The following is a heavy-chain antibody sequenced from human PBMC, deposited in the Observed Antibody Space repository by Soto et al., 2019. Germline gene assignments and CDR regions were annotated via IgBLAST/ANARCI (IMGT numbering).Heavy chain of an antibody. CDR3: AKGDFGGDCYSFDVFDI. CDR2: ISYDGSNK. V-gene: IGHV3-30*18. CDR1: GFTFSSYG. D-gene: IGHD2-21*02. J-gene: IGHJ3*02. Sequence: QVQLVESGGGVVQPGRSLRLSCAASGFTFSSYGMHWVRQAPGKGLGWVAVISYDGSNKYYADSVKGRFTISRDNSKNTLYLQMNSLRAEDTAVYYCAKGDFGGDCYSFDVFDIWGQGTMVTVSS.